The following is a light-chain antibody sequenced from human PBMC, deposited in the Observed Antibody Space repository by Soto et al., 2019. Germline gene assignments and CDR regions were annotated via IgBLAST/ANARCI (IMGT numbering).Light chain of an antibody. V-gene: IGKV3-15*01. J-gene: IGKJ4*01. CDR1: QSVSSD. Sequence: VVTQSPATLSVFPGETATLSCRASQSVSSDLAWYQQRPGQAPRLLIYGASTRATGFPARFSGSGSGTEFTLTISSLQSEDFAVYYCQQYIDWPLTFGGGTKVDIK. CDR3: QQYIDWPLT. CDR2: GAS.